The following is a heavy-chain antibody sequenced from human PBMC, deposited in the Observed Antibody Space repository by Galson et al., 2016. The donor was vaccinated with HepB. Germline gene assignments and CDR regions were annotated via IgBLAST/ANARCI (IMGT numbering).Heavy chain of an antibody. CDR2: LSYTGNT. Sequence: SETLSLTCTVSGGSVKTSVYYWGWFRQSPGKGPVWVATLSYTGNTYSNSSLKSRVTLSVDTSKNQFSLKLSSVTAADTAVFYCARGSPYYESGTYSYYFDYRGQGALVTVSS. D-gene: IGHD3-10*01. CDR3: ARGSPYYESGTYSYYFDY. CDR1: GGSVKTSVYY. V-gene: IGHV4-39*07. J-gene: IGHJ4*02.